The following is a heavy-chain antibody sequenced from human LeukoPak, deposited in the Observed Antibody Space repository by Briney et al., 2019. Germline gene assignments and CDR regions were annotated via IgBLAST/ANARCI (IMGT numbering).Heavy chain of an antibody. CDR3: ARSGRGVDSFYFYMDV. V-gene: IGHV3-23*01. Sequence: PGGSLRLSCAVSGITLSNYGMSWVRQAPGKGLEWVAGLSGSGGGTNYADSVKGRFTISRDNAKNTLYLQMNSLRAEDTAVYYCARSGRGVDSFYFYMDVWGKGTTVTVSS. CDR2: LSGSGGGT. D-gene: IGHD3-10*01. J-gene: IGHJ6*03. CDR1: GITLSNYG.